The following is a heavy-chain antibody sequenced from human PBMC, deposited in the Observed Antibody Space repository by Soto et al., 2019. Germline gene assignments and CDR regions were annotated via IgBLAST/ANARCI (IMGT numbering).Heavy chain of an antibody. CDR2: IYYSGST. CDR3: ARDNGDSVYYYYGMDV. Sequence: WGTLSLTCTVSGGSIGSYYWSWIRQPPGKGLEWIGYIYYSGSTNYNPSLKSRVTISVDTSKNQFSLKLRSVTAADTAVYYCARDNGDSVYYYYGMDVWGQVTTVTVS. CDR1: GGSIGSYY. J-gene: IGHJ6*02. V-gene: IGHV4-59*01. D-gene: IGHD4-17*01.